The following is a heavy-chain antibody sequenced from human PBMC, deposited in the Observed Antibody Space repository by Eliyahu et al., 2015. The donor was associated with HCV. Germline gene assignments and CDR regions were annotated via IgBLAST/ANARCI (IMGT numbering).Heavy chain of an antibody. CDR1: GVSXSRGGPF. CDR3: ARDPAAGHSYFFDL. D-gene: IGHD6-13*01. V-gene: IGHV4-31*03. CDR2: IYHSGTT. Sequence: QVQLQESGPGLVRPSQTLSLTCTXSGVSXSRGGPFWSWXRHSPEKGLEWIGSIYHSGTTYYNPSLKTRISISKDTSENQFSLKLLSVTAADTAIYYCARDPAAGHSYFFDLWGRGTLVTVSS. J-gene: IGHJ2*01.